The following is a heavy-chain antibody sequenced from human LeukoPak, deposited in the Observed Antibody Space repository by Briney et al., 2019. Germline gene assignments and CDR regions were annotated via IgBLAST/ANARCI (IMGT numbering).Heavy chain of an antibody. CDR2: ISDDGAKK. Sequence: GGSLRLSSEASGFTFRNYAIHWVRQAPGKGLEWVAVISDDGAKKFHADSLKGRFTISRDNSNNILYLQMNSLRVEDTAVYYCARARAHKGYGLDVWGQGTTVTVSS. CDR3: ARARAHKGYGLDV. J-gene: IGHJ6*01. V-gene: IGHV3-30-3*01. CDR1: GFTFRNYA.